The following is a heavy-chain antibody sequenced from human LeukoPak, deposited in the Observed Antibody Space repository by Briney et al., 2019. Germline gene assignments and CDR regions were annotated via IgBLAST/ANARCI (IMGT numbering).Heavy chain of an antibody. CDR3: ARSEYSSSPLFDY. CDR1: GFTFSSYA. D-gene: IGHD6-6*01. CDR2: ISYDGSNK. V-gene: IGHV3-30*01. Sequence: GRSLRLSCAASGFTFSSYAMHWVRQAPGKGLEWVAVISYDGSNKYYADSVKGRLTISRDNSKNTLYLQMNSLRAEDTAVYYCARSEYSSSPLFDYWGQGTLVTVSS. J-gene: IGHJ4*02.